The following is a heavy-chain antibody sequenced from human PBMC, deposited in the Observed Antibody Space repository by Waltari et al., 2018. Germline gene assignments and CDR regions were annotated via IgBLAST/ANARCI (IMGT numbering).Heavy chain of an antibody. Sequence: QVQLQESGPGLVKPSETLSLTCAVSGYSISSGYYWGWIRQPPGKGLEWIGRIHHSGSTDYNPSLKSRVTISVDTSKNQFSLKLSSVTAADTAVYYCARRAAIAATGPTYYMDVWGKGTTVTVSS. V-gene: IGHV4-38-2*01. CDR2: IHHSGST. J-gene: IGHJ6*03. CDR3: ARRAAIAATGPTYYMDV. CDR1: GYSISSGYY. D-gene: IGHD6-13*01.